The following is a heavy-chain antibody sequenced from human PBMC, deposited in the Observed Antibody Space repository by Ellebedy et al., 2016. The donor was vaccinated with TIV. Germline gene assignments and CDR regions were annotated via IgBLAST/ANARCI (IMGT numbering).Heavy chain of an antibody. Sequence: ASVKVSXXASGYTFTSYDINWVRQAPGQGLEWMGWISPYNDNTNYAQKLQGRVTMTTDTPTSTAYMELRSLRSDDTAVYYCARRGGYCTSTSCYYYYGLDVWGQGTTVTVSS. J-gene: IGHJ6*02. CDR1: GYTFTSYD. V-gene: IGHV1-18*01. D-gene: IGHD2-2*01. CDR3: ARRGGYCTSTSCYYYYGLDV. CDR2: ISPYNDNT.